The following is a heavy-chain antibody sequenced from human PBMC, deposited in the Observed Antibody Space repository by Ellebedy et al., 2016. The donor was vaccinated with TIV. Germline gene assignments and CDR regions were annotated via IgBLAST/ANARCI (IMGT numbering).Heavy chain of an antibody. CDR2: IYYSGST. CDR1: GGSITSGGYY. D-gene: IGHD3-10*01. CDR3: ARRGMTMVRGVKGYYFDY. V-gene: IGHV4-31*03. J-gene: IGHJ4*02. Sequence: SETLSLTCTVSGGSITSGGYYWSWIRQLPGKGLEWIGNIYYSGSTSFNPSLKSRLSISVDMSKNHFSLKLRSVTAADTAVYYCARRGMTMVRGVKGYYFDYWGQGTLVTVSS.